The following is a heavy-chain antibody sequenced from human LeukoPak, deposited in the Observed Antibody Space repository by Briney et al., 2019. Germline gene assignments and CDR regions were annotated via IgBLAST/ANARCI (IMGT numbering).Heavy chain of an antibody. CDR2: ISGRDDRT. V-gene: IGHV3-23*01. J-gene: IGHJ4*02. CDR3: AKVAYDSYGHYYHDYFDY. Sequence: GGSLRLSCAASGFSFRAYAMIWVRQAPGKGLEWVSYISGRDDRTYYAASAKGRFTISRDNSKNTLYLQMNSLRAEDTALYYCAKVAYDSYGHYYHDYFDYWGQGTLVTVSS. D-gene: IGHD3-22*01. CDR1: GFSFRAYA.